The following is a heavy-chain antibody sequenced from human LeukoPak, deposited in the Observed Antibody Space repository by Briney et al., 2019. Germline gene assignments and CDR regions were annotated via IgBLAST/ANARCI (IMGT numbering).Heavy chain of an antibody. CDR3: AKAITMIVVASGWGY. CDR1: GFTFSGYA. J-gene: IGHJ4*02. D-gene: IGHD3-22*01. CDR2: ISGSGGST. V-gene: IGHV3-23*01. Sequence: PGGSLRLSCAASGFTFSGYAMSWVRQAPGKGLEWVSAISGSGGSTYYADSVKGRFTISRDNSKNTLYLQMNSLRAEDTAVYYCAKAITMIVVASGWGYWGQGTLVTVSS.